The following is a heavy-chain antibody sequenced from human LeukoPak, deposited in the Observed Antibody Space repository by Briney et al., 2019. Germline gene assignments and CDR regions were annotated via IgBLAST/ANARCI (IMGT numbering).Heavy chain of an antibody. CDR3: ARLKRFPYFDY. D-gene: IGHD3-10*01. V-gene: IGHV4-39*01. CDR1: GDSISSSSYY. Sequence: SETLSLTCTVSGDSISSSSYYWGWIRQPPGKGLEWIGSIYYSGSTYYNPSLKSRVTISVDTSKNQFSLKLSSVTAADTAVYYCARLKRFPYFDYWGQGTLVTVSS. CDR2: IYYSGST. J-gene: IGHJ4*02.